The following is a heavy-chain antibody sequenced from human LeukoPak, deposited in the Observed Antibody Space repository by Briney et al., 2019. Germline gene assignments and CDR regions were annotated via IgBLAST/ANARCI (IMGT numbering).Heavy chain of an antibody. CDR3: ARQREYYESSGYYSFDY. D-gene: IGHD3-22*01. CDR2: IYSSGST. Sequence: SETLSLTCTVSGGSISTYYWSWIRQPPGKGLEWIGYIYSSGSTNYNPSLKSRVTISVDTSKNQFSLKLSSVTAADTAVYYCARQREYYESSGYYSFDYWGQGTLVTVSS. CDR1: GGSISTYY. J-gene: IGHJ4*02. V-gene: IGHV4-59*08.